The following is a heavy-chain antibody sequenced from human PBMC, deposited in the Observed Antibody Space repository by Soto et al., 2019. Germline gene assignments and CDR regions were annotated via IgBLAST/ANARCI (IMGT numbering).Heavy chain of an antibody. V-gene: IGHV1-24*01. J-gene: IGHJ4*02. CDR2: FDPEDGET. Sequence: ASVKVSCKVSGYTLTELSMHWVRQAPGKGLEWMGGFDPEDGETIYAQKFQGRVTMTEDTSTDTAYMELSSLRSEDTAVYYCATSRGYPFTLHSDYWGQGXLVTVSS. CDR3: ATSRGYPFTLHSDY. D-gene: IGHD3-16*02. CDR1: GYTLTELS.